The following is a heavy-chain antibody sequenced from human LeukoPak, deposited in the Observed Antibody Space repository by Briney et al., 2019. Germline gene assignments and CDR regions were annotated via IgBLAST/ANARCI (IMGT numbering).Heavy chain of an antibody. Sequence: SETLSLTCTVSGGSISSSSYYWGWIRQPPGKGLEWIGSIYYSGSTYYNPSLKSRVTISVDTSKNQFSLKLSSVTAADTAVYYCARYNYDFWSGYSRWFDPWGQGTLVTVSS. CDR1: GGSISSSSYY. V-gene: IGHV4-39*07. CDR3: ARYNYDFWSGYSRWFDP. J-gene: IGHJ5*02. CDR2: IYYSGST. D-gene: IGHD3-3*01.